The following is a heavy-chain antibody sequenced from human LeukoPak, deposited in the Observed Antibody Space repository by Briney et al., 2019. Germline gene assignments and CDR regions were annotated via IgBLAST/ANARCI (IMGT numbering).Heavy chain of an antibody. Sequence: GGSLRLSCAASGFTFSSYGMHWVRQAPGKGLEWVAVISYDGSNKYYADSVKGRFTISRDNSKNTLYLQMNSLRAEDTAVYYCAKDIVGYSYGLKSNFVYWGQGTLVTVSS. V-gene: IGHV3-30*18. CDR1: GFTFSSYG. D-gene: IGHD5-18*01. J-gene: IGHJ4*02. CDR3: AKDIVGYSYGLKSNFVY. CDR2: ISYDGSNK.